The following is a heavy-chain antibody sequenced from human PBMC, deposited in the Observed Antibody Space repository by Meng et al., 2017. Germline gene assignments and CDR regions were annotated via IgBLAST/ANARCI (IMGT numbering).Heavy chain of an antibody. V-gene: IGHV1-2*02. Sequence: ASVKVSCKASGYTFTGYYMHWVRQAPGQGLEWMGWINPNSGGTNYAQKFQGRVTMTRDTSISTAYMELSRLRSDDTAVYYCAREEGLLSSYSGYDQGSALDIWGQGTMVTVSS. CDR3: AREEGLLSSYSGYDQGSALDI. J-gene: IGHJ3*02. CDR1: GYTFTGYY. CDR2: INPNSGGT. D-gene: IGHD5-12*01.